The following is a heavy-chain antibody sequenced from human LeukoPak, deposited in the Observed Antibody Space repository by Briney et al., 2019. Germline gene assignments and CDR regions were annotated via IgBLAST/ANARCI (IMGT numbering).Heavy chain of an antibody. Sequence: GASVKVSCKASGGTFSSYAINWVRQATGQGLEWMGWMNPNSGNTGYAQKFQGRVTITRNTSISTAYMELSSLRSEDTAVYYCARGTYYDFWSGYYGYYYYMDVWGKGTTVTVSS. CDR1: GGTFSSYA. D-gene: IGHD3-3*01. V-gene: IGHV1-8*03. CDR3: ARGTYYDFWSGYYGYYYYMDV. J-gene: IGHJ6*03. CDR2: MNPNSGNT.